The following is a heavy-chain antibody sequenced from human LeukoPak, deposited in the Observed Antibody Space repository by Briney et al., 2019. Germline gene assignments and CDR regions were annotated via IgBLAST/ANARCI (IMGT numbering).Heavy chain of an antibody. CDR1: GFTFSSYE. CDR2: INHSGST. CDR3: ARRLWYSGSYHPFDY. J-gene: IGHJ4*02. V-gene: IGHV4-34*01. D-gene: IGHD1-26*01. Sequence: GSLRLSCAASGFTFSSYEMNWVRQAPGKGLEWIGEINHSGSTDYNPSLKSRVTISVDTSKNQFSLKLSSVTAADTAVYYCARRLWYSGSYHPFDYWGQGTLVTVSS.